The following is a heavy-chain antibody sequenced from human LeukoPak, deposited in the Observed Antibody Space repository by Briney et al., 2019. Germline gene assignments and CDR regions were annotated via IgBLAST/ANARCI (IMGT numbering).Heavy chain of an antibody. CDR2: INAGNGNT. Sequence: ASVKVSCKASGYTFTTYAMHWVRQAPGQRLEWMGWINAGNGNTKYSQKFQARVTITRDTSASTAYMELSSLRSEDTAVYYCARDPIGSRWPYYFDYWGQGTLVTVSS. CDR1: GYTFTTYA. CDR3: ARDPIGSRWPYYFDY. V-gene: IGHV1-3*01. J-gene: IGHJ4*02. D-gene: IGHD6-13*01.